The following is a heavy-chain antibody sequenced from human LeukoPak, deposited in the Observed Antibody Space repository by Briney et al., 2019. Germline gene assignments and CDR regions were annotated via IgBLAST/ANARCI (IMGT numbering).Heavy chain of an antibody. D-gene: IGHD7-27*01. CDR2: INPNSGGT. CDR1: GYTFTGYY. J-gene: IGHJ6*02. V-gene: IGHV1-2*02. Sequence: ASVKVSCKASGYTFTGYYMHWVRQAPGQGLEWMGWINPNSGGTNYAQKFQGRVTMTRDTSISTAYMELSRLRSEDTAVYYRARRFTGDHYYYYYGMDVWGQGTTVTVSS. CDR3: ARRFTGDHYYYYYGMDV.